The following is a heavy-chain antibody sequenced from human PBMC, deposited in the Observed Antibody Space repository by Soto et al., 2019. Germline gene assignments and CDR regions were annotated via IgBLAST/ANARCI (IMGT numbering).Heavy chain of an antibody. D-gene: IGHD2-15*01. Sequence: GGSLRLSCAATGFTFDDYAIHWVRQAPGKGLEWVSGISWNSGSIGYADSVKGRFTISRDNAKNSLYLQMNSMRAEDKALYYFSIEAADCSASSCYPYFRYCHKRSLVTVSS. J-gene: IGHJ4*02. V-gene: IGHV3-9*01. CDR3: SIEAADCSASSCYPYFRY. CDR1: GFTFDDYA. CDR2: ISWNSGSI.